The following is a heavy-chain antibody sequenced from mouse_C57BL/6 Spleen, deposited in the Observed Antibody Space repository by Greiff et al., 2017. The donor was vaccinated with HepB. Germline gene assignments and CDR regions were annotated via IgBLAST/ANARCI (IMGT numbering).Heavy chain of an antibody. CDR2: IYPGSGST. CDR3: ARSLYYYGYWYFDV. V-gene: IGHV1-55*01. D-gene: IGHD1-1*01. Sequence: QVQLQQPGAELVKPGASVKMSCKASGYTFTSYWITWVKQRPGQGLEWIGDIYPGSGSTNYNEKFKSKATLTVDTSSSTAYMQRSSLTSEDSAVYYCARSLYYYGYWYFDVWGTGTTVTVSS. CDR1: GYTFTSYW. J-gene: IGHJ1*03.